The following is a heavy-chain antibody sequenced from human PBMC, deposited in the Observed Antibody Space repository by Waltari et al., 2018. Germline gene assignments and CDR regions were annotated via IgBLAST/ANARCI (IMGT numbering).Heavy chain of an antibody. CDR2: IIPTFGTT. CDR1: GGTFRSYG. J-gene: IGHJ6*02. D-gene: IGHD3-22*01. CDR3: TGGYYESSGFSFSYTYNMDV. Sequence: QVQVVQSGAEVKKHGSSVRVSCKASGGTFRSYGLSWVRQAPGQGLEWMGGIIPTFGTTNYPQEFQGRVTITADKSTSTAYMELSSLRSADTAVYYCTGGYYESSGFSFSYTYNMDVWGQGTTVTVSS. V-gene: IGHV1-69*06.